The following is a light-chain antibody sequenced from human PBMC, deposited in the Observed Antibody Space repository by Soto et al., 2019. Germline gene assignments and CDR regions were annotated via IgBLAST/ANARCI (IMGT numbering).Light chain of an antibody. CDR2: SNN. CDR1: SSNIGSNT. V-gene: IGLV1-44*01. J-gene: IGLJ2*01. CDR3: AAWDDSLNGL. Sequence: QSVLTQPPSASGIPGQRVTISCSGSSSNIGSNTVNWYQQLPGTAPKLLIYSNNQRPSGVPDRFSGSKPGASASLAISGLQSEDEADYYCAAWDDSLNGLFGGGT.